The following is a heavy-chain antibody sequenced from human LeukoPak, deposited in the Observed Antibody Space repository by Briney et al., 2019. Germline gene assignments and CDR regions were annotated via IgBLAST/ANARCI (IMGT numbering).Heavy chain of an antibody. D-gene: IGHD5-24*01. J-gene: IGHJ6*03. CDR2: ISSSSSTI. Sequence: PGGSLRLSCAASGFTFSSYSMNWVRQAPGKGLEWVSYISSSSSTIYYADSVKGRFTISRDNAKNSLYLQMNSLRAKDTAVYYCAKDWGMATKYYYYYMDVWGKGTTVTVSS. CDR1: GFTFSSYS. CDR3: AKDWGMATKYYYYYMDV. V-gene: IGHV3-48*01.